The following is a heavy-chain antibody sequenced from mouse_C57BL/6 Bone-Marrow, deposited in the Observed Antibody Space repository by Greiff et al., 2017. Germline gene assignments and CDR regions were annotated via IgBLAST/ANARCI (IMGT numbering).Heavy chain of an antibody. J-gene: IGHJ2*01. V-gene: IGHV1-22*01. CDR1: GYTFTDYN. CDR2: INPNNGGT. D-gene: IGHD2-4*01. Sequence: VQLQQSGPELVKPGASVKMSCKASGYTFTDYNMHWVKQSHGKSLEWIGYINPNNGGTSYNQKFKGKATLTVNKSSSTAYMELRSLTSEDSAVYYCARMRDYDSYFDYWGQGTTLTVSS. CDR3: ARMRDYDSYFDY.